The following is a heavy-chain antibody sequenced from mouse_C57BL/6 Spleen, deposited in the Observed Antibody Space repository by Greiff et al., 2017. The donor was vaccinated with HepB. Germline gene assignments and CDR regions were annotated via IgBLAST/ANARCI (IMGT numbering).Heavy chain of an antibody. CDR2: IDPETGGT. Sequence: QVHVKQSGAELVRPGASVTLSCKASGYTFTDYEMHWVKQTPVHGLEWIGAIDPETGGTAYNQKFKGKAILTADKSSSTAYMELRSLTSEDSAVYYCTRELTTFDYWGQGTTLTVSS. V-gene: IGHV1-15*01. CDR3: TRELTTFDY. D-gene: IGHD1-1*01. J-gene: IGHJ2*01. CDR1: GYTFTDYE.